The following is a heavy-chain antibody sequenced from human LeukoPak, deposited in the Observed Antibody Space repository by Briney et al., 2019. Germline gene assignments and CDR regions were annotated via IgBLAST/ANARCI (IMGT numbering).Heavy chain of an antibody. Sequence: SGTLSLTCTVSGYSIISGFHWGWIRQPPGKGLEWIGSMYHGGSTYYNPSLKSRVTISVDTSKNQFSLKVSSVTAADTAVYYCARARYSSGWIDYWGQGTLVTVSS. J-gene: IGHJ4*02. CDR2: MYHGGST. V-gene: IGHV4-38-2*02. CDR1: GYSIISGFH. CDR3: ARARYSSGWIDY. D-gene: IGHD6-19*01.